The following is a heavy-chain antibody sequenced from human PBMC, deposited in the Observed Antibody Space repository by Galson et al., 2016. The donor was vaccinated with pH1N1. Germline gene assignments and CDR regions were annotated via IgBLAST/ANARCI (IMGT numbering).Heavy chain of an antibody. CDR3: ARGSGYSGYDPEYYFDY. J-gene: IGHJ4*02. CDR1: GYTFTGYY. D-gene: IGHD5-12*01. V-gene: IGHV1-2*02. Sequence: SVKVSCKASGYTFTGYYMHWVRQAPGQGLKWMGWINPNSGGRNYAQKFQGRVTMTRDTSISTAYMELSRLRSDDTAVYSCARGSGYSGYDPEYYFDYWGQGTLVTVSS. CDR2: INPNSGGR.